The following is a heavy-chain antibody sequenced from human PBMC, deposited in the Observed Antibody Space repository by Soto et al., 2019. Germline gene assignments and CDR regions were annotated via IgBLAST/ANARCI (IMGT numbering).Heavy chain of an antibody. D-gene: IGHD1-7*01. Sequence: SETLSLTCAVSGGSFTSNNWWTWVRQPPGRGLEWIGEIYRTGSTNYNPSLKSRVTISLDKSENQFSLKVTSLTAADTAVYYCASRDPGTSVDYWGQGTLVTVSS. J-gene: IGHJ4*02. CDR3: ASRDPGTSVDY. V-gene: IGHV4-4*02. CDR2: IYRTGST. CDR1: GGSFTSNNW.